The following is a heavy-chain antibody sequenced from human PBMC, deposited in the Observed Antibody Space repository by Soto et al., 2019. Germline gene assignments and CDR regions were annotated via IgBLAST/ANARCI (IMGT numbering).Heavy chain of an antibody. V-gene: IGHV5-51*01. CDR3: ARLRDTGYNYYYCGMDV. Sequence: GESLKISCKASGYSFTNYWIGWVRQMPGKGLEWMGIIHPGDSDIKYSPSFQGQVTISADKSISTAYLQWSSLKASDTAMYYCARLRDTGYNYYYCGMDVWGQGTTVTVSS. J-gene: IGHJ6*02. CDR2: IHPGDSDI. D-gene: IGHD5-12*01. CDR1: GYSFTNYW.